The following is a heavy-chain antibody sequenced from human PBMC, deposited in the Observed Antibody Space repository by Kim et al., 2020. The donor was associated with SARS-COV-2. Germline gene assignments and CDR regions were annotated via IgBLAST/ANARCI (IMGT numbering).Heavy chain of an antibody. D-gene: IGHD4-17*01. J-gene: IGHJ4*02. V-gene: IGHV4-39*01. Sequence: GRVTISDDTSKNQCSLKLSSVTAADTAVYYCARQGHDYGDYYFDYWGQGTLVTVSS. CDR3: ARQGHDYGDYYFDY.